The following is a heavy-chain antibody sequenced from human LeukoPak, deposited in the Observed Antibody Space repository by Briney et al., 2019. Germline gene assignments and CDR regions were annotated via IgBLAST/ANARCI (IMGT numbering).Heavy chain of an antibody. CDR2: ISGSGGST. CDR3: AALGKRGYSGYDQYYFDY. J-gene: IGHJ4*02. V-gene: IGHV3-23*01. Sequence: GGSLRLSCAASGFTFSSYAMSWVRQAPGKGLEWVSAISGSGGSTYYADSVKGRFTISRDNSKNTLYLQMNSLRAEDTAVYYCAALGKRGYSGYDQYYFDYWGREPWSPSPQ. D-gene: IGHD5-12*01. CDR1: GFTFSSYA.